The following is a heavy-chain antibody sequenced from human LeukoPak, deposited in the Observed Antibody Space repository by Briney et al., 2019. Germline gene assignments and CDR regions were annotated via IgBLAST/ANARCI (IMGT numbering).Heavy chain of an antibody. Sequence: GGSLGLSCAASGFTFSRYWMHWVRQAPGKGLVWVSRIDNDGSSTNYADSVKGRFTISRDNAKNTLYLQMNSLRAEDTAVYYCARDDTYAYDYWGQGTLVTVSS. J-gene: IGHJ4*02. CDR1: GFTFSRYW. V-gene: IGHV3-74*01. CDR2: IDNDGSST. CDR3: ARDDTYAYDY. D-gene: IGHD5-18*01.